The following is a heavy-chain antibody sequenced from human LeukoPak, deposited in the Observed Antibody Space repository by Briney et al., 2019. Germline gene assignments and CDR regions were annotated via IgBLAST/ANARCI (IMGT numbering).Heavy chain of an antibody. CDR1: GFAFSTFG. V-gene: IGHV3-33*08. Sequence: GGSLRLSCAASGFAFSTFGLYWVRQAPGKGLEWVASVWYVGGDEYYADSVKGRFTISRDNSKNTLYLQMNSLRAEDTAVYYCAREVGAIEDYWGQGTLVTVSS. CDR3: AREVGAIEDY. J-gene: IGHJ4*02. CDR2: VWYVGGDE. D-gene: IGHD1-26*01.